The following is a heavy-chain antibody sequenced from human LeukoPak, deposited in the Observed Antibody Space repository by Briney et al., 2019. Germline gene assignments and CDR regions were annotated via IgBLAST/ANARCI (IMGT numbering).Heavy chain of an antibody. V-gene: IGHV5-10-1*01. J-gene: IGHJ4*02. CDR2: IDPSDSYT. CDR1: GYSFTSYW. D-gene: IGHD3-22*01. Sequence: TPGESLKISCKGSGYSFTSYWITWVRQMPGKGLEWMGRIDPSDSYTNYSPSFQGHVTISADKSVNTAYLQWSSLRASDTAMYYCARLPMTLNYFDYCGQGTLVTVSS. CDR3: ARLPMTLNYFDY.